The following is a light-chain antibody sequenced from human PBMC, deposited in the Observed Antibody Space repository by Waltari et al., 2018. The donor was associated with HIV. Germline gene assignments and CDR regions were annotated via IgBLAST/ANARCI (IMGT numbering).Light chain of an antibody. CDR3: QSYDSSLSGWVV. J-gene: IGLJ2*01. V-gene: IGLV1-40*01. Sequence: QSVLTQPPSVSGAPGQRVTISCTGSSSTIGAGYDVHWYQQLPGTAPKLLIYGNSNRPSGVPDRFSGSKSGTSASLAITGLQAEDEADYYCQSYDSSLSGWVVFGGGTKLTVL. CDR2: GNS. CDR1: SSTIGAGYD.